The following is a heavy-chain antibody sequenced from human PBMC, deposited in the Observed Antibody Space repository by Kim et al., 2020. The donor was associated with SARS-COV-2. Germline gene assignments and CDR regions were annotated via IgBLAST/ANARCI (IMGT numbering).Heavy chain of an antibody. Sequence: SETLSLTCTVSGGSISSSSYYWGWIRQPPGKGLEWIGSIYYSGSTYYNPSLKSRVTISVDTSKNQFSLKLSSVTAADTAVYYCARDEGGSRVDKWELLETYFDYWGQGTLVTVSS. V-gene: IGHV4-39*07. J-gene: IGHJ4*02. CDR2: IYYSGST. CDR3: ARDEGGSRVDKWELLETYFDY. D-gene: IGHD1-26*01. CDR1: GGSISSSSYY.